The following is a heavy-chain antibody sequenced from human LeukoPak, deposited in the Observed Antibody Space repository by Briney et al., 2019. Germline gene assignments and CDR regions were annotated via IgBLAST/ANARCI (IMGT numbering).Heavy chain of an antibody. CDR1: GFAFDIYW. Sequence: PGGSLRLSCAASGFAFDIYWMTWVRQAPGKGLEWLANIKKDGSLKQYVDAVRGRFTVSRDNAKNSLYLQMNSLRAEDTAVYYCARGKGGDFWSGYYSYYMDVWGKGTTVTVSS. D-gene: IGHD3-3*01. V-gene: IGHV3-7*01. CDR3: ARGKGGDFWSGYYSYYMDV. CDR2: IKKDGSLK. J-gene: IGHJ6*03.